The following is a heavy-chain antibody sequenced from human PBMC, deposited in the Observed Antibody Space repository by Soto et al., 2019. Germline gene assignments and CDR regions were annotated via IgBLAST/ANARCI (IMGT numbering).Heavy chain of an antibody. CDR3: AGREIQGPIDY. J-gene: IGHJ4*02. V-gene: IGHV4-28*01. D-gene: IGHD1-26*01. CDR1: GYSISSSNW. CDR2: IYYSGTT. Sequence: QVQLQESGPGLVKPSDTLSLTCAVSGYSISSSNWWGWIRQPPGKGLEWIGYIYYSGTTYYNPSLKRRFTMSLXTSKNQFSLKLTSVTAVDTAVYYCAGREIQGPIDYWGQGTLVTVSS.